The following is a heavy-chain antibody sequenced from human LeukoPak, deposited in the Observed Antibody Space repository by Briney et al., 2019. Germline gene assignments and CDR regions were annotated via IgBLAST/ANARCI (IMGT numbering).Heavy chain of an antibody. V-gene: IGHV5-51*01. CDR3: ARQEDSSSWRGGYYYGMDV. D-gene: IGHD6-13*01. CDR2: IYPGDSDT. CDR1: GYRFTSYW. Sequence: GGSLQISFQGSGYRFTSYWIGWVRTVPGKGLGWIGIIYPGDSDTRYSPSFQGQVTISADKSISTAYLQWSSLKASDTAMYYCARQEDSSSWRGGYYYGMDVWGQGTTVTVSS. J-gene: IGHJ6*02.